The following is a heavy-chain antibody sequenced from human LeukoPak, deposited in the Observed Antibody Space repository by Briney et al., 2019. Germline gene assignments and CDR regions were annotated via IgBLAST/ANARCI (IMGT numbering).Heavy chain of an antibody. CDR1: GYSFTSYW. V-gene: IGHV5-51*01. D-gene: IGHD6-19*01. CDR2: IYPGDSDT. J-gene: IGHJ4*02. CDR3: ARRDSSGWYYFDY. Sequence: GESLKISCKGSGYSFTSYWIGWVRQMPGKGLEWMGIIYPGDSDTRYSPSFQGQVTISADKSISTAYLQGSSLKASDTAMYYCARRDSSGWYYFDYWGQGTLVTVSS.